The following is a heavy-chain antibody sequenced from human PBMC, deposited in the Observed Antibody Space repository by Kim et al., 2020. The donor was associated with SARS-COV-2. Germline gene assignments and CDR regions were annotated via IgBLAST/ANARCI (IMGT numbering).Heavy chain of an antibody. CDR1: GGSISSSSYY. CDR2: IYYSGST. Sequence: SETLSLTCTVSGGSISSSSYYWGWIRQPPGKGLEWIGSIYYSGSTYYNPSLKSRVTISVDTSKNQFSLKLSSVTAADTAVYYCAGQLALGWFDPWGQGTLVTVSS. V-gene: IGHV4-39*01. D-gene: IGHD6-13*01. J-gene: IGHJ5*02. CDR3: AGQLALGWFDP.